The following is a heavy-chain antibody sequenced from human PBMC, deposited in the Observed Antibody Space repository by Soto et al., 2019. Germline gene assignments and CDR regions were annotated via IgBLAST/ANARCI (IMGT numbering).Heavy chain of an antibody. V-gene: IGHV2-26*01. J-gene: IGHJ6*02. Sequence: GSGPTLVNPTQTLTLTCTFSGFSLSTSEVGVGWIRQPPGKALEWLAHIFSNDEKSYSTSLKSRLTISKDTSKSQVVLTMTNMDPVDTATYYCARIQVNGMITFRGYYYGMDVWGQGTTVTVSS. CDR3: ARIQVNGMITFRGYYYGMDV. CDR2: IFSNDEK. CDR1: GFSLSTSEVG. D-gene: IGHD3-16*01.